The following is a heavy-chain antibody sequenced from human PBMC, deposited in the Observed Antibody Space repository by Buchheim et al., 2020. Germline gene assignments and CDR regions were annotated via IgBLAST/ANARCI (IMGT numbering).Heavy chain of an antibody. CDR1: GGSISSYY. V-gene: IGHV4-59*08. CDR2: IYYSGST. Sequence: QVQLQESGPGLVKPSETLSLTCTVSGGSISSYYWSWIRQPPGKGLEWIGYIYYSGSTNYNPSLKSRVTISVDTSKNQFSLKLSSVTAADTAVYYCARHGYSSSWHLSSWDYYYGMDVWGQGTT. CDR3: ARHGYSSSWHLSSWDYYYGMDV. D-gene: IGHD6-13*01. J-gene: IGHJ6*02.